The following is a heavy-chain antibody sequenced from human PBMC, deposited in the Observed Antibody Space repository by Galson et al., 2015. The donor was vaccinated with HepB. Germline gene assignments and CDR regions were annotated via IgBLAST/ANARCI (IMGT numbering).Heavy chain of an antibody. CDR3: AKEGTYYDILTGYYRYYFDY. CDR2: ISGSGGST. CDR1: GFTFSSYA. Sequence: SLRLSCAASGFTFSSYAMSWVRQAPGKGLEWVSAISGSGGSTYYADSVKGRFTISRDNSKNTLYLQVNSLRAEDTAVYYCAKEGTYYDILTGYYRYYFDYWGQETLVTVSS. V-gene: IGHV3-23*01. J-gene: IGHJ4*02. D-gene: IGHD3-9*01.